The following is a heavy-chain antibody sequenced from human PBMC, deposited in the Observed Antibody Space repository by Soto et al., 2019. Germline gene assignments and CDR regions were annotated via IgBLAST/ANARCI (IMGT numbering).Heavy chain of an antibody. CDR1: GFTVSSNY. J-gene: IGHJ6*03. Sequence: PGGSLRLSCAASGFTVSSNYMSWVRQAPGKGLEWVSVIYSGGSTYYADSVKGRFTISRDNSKNTLYLQMNSLRAEDTAVYYCARDASYCGGDCYPKTDYYYMDVSGNGTTVTVSS. CDR2: IYSGGST. D-gene: IGHD2-21*01. V-gene: IGHV3-66*01. CDR3: ARDASYCGGDCYPKTDYYYMDV.